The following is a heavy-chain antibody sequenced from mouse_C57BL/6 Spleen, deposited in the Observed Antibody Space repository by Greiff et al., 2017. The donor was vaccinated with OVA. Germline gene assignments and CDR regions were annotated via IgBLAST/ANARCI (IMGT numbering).Heavy chain of an antibody. CDR2: INPNNGGT. Sequence: EVQGVESGPELVKPGASVKIPCKASGYTFTDYNMDWVKQSHGKSLEWIGDINPNNGGTIYNQKFKGKATLTVDKSSSTAYMELRSLTSEDTAVYYCARSRYGNLDYWGQGTTLTVSS. CDR3: ARSRYGNLDY. D-gene: IGHD2-1*01. J-gene: IGHJ2*01. V-gene: IGHV1-18*01. CDR1: GYTFTDYN.